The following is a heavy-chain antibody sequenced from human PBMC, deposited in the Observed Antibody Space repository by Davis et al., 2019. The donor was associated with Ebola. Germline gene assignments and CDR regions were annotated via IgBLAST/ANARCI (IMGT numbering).Heavy chain of an antibody. J-gene: IGHJ4*02. Sequence: GGSLRLSCVASGFRFSSYVMGWVRQAPGKGLEWVSRIGGSGDTADYGDSVRGRFTISRDNSKNTLYLQMISLRAEDTAVYYCAKAYGWIVAAKGTFDYWGQGTLVTVSS. CDR3: AKAYGWIVAAKGTFDY. CDR1: GFRFSSYV. CDR2: IGGSGDTA. V-gene: IGHV3-23*01. D-gene: IGHD6-25*01.